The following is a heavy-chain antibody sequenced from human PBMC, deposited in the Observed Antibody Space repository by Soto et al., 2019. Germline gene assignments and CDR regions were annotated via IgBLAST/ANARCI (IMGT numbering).Heavy chain of an antibody. Sequence: KTSETLSLTCTVSGDSINNYYWTWIRQTPGKGLEWIGDIYYSGTTKYNPSLKSRVTISADTSKNQFSLNLRSVTAADTAVYYCARDRSGGYNWFDPWGQGTLVTVSS. CDR1: GDSINNYY. D-gene: IGHD2-15*01. CDR2: IYYSGTT. CDR3: ARDRSGGYNWFDP. J-gene: IGHJ5*02. V-gene: IGHV4-59*01.